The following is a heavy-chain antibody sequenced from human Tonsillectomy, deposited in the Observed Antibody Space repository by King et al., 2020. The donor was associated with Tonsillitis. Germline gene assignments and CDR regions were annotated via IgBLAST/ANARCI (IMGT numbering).Heavy chain of an antibody. CDR3: ARLPGAPFYYGMDV. J-gene: IGHJ6*02. CDR2: IYSGGST. Sequence: VQLVESGGGLIQPGGSLRLSCAASGFTVSTNYMNWFRQAPGKGLEWVSVIYSGGSTFSADSVEGRFTISRDKSKITLFLQMHSLRADDTAVYYCARLPGAPFYYGMDVWGQGTTVTVSS. D-gene: IGHD4-17*01. V-gene: IGHV3-53*01. CDR1: GFTVSTNY.